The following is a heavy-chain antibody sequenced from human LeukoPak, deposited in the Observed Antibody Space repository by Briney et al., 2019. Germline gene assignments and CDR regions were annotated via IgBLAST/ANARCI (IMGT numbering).Heavy chain of an antibody. Sequence: SETLSLTCAVYGGSLSGYNWNWIRHPPGKGLEWIAEISHSGTTHYNPSLKSRVTISVDTSKNQFSLKLTSVTAADTAVYYCVRYGDYWGQGTLVTVSS. V-gene: IGHV4-34*01. D-gene: IGHD5-18*01. J-gene: IGHJ4*02. CDR3: VRYGDY. CDR1: GGSLSGYN. CDR2: ISHSGTT.